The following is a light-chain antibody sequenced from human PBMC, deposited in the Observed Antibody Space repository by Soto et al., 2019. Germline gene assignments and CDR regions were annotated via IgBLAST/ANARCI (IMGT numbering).Light chain of an antibody. CDR3: AAWDDSLSGHYV. CDR2: RNN. Sequence: QSVLTQPPSASGTPGQRVTSSCSGSTSNIGTNYVYWYHQLPGTAPKLLISRNNQRPSWVPDRFSGSKSGTSASLAISGFRSEDEGDYYCAAWDDSLSGHYVFGTGTKVTVL. CDR1: TSNIGTNY. V-gene: IGLV1-47*01. J-gene: IGLJ1*01.